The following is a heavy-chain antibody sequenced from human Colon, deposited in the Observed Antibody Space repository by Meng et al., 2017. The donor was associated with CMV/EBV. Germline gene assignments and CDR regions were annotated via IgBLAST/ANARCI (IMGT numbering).Heavy chain of an antibody. V-gene: IGHV3-66*01. J-gene: IGHJ4*02. D-gene: IGHD6-6*01. Sequence: EVVLVESGXGLVQPXGSWRHSCAVSGFPVSGHYMTWVRQAPGEGLEWVSILYSGGSTDYADSVKGRFTISRDNSKNTLYLQMNSLRVDDTAVYYCARDIYSSSLNWGYWGQGTLGTVSS. CDR1: GFPVSGHY. CDR2: LYSGGST. CDR3: ARDIYSSSLNWGY.